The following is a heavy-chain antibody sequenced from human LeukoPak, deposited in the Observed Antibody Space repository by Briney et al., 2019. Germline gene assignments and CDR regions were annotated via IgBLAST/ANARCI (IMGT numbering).Heavy chain of an antibody. J-gene: IGHJ4*02. Sequence: SETLSLTCAVYGGSFSGYYWSWIRQPPGKGLEWIGEINHSGSTNYNPSLKSRVTISVDTSKNQFSLKLSPVTAADTAVYYCARKYYDYIWGSYRYTLWYFDYWGQGTLVTVSS. D-gene: IGHD3-16*02. CDR2: INHSGST. V-gene: IGHV4-34*01. CDR1: GGSFSGYY. CDR3: ARKYYDYIWGSYRYTLWYFDY.